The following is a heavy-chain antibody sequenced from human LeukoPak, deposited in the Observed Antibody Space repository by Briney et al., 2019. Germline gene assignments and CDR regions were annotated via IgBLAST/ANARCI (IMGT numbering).Heavy chain of an antibody. CDR3: ARTTVTKRPFDY. J-gene: IGHJ4*02. V-gene: IGHV4-59*01. CDR2: IYYSGST. CDR1: GGSISSYY. Sequence: SETLSLTCTVSGGSISSYYWSWIRQPPGKGLEWIGYIYYSGSTNYNPSLKGRVTISVDTSKNQFSLKLSSVTAADTAVYYCARTTVTKRPFDYWGQGTLVTVSS. D-gene: IGHD4-17*01.